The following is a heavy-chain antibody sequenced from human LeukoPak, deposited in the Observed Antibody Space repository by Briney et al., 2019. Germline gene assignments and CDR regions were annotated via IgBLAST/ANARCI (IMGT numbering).Heavy chain of an antibody. CDR1: GYTFTSYA. CDR2: INAGNGNT. V-gene: IGHV1-3*01. J-gene: IGHJ6*04. D-gene: IGHD3-10*01. CDR3: ARDLYYSSGSPPYYYYGMDV. Sequence: ASVKVSCKASGYTFTSYAMHWVRQAPGQRLEWMGWINAGNGNTKCSQKFQGRVTITRDTSASTAYMELSSLRSEDTAVYYCARDLYYSSGSPPYYYYGMDVWGKGTTVTVSS.